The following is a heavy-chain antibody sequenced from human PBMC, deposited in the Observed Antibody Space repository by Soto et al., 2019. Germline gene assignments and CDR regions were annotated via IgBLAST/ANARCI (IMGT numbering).Heavy chain of an antibody. Sequence: SENLCLTCTVSGDSITSSSFCWGWIRQPPGKGLEWIGTICYSGSTYYNPSLQSRVTMSVDTSKNQFSLKLSSVTAADTGVYYCARLDGNSADYYYGMDVWGRGTTVTVSS. V-gene: IGHV4-39*01. CDR3: ARLDGNSADYYYGMDV. D-gene: IGHD6-19*01. CDR2: ICYSGST. J-gene: IGHJ6*02. CDR1: GDSITSSSFC.